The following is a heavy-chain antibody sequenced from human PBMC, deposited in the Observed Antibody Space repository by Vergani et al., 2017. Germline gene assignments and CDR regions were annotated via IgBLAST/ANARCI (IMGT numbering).Heavy chain of an antibody. CDR3: ADLYGDDGFSPF. CDR2: ISWNSNSI. CDR1: GFTSAGYA. V-gene: IGHV3-9*02. D-gene: IGHD2-21*01. Sequence: EVQLEESGGGLVLPGRSLRLSCVASGFTSAGYAMHWVRQAPGKGLEWVSGISWNSNSIGYADSVKGRFTISRDNAKNSLYLQMNSLRAEDTALYYCADLYGDDGFSPFWGQGTLVTVSS. J-gene: IGHJ4*02.